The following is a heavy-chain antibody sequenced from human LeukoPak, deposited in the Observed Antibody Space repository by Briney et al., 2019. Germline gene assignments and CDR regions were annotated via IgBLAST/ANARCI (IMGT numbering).Heavy chain of an antibody. D-gene: IGHD2-15*01. CDR3: ARDWGGYCSGGSCYSGPYDY. CDR1: GFTFSSYA. J-gene: IGHJ4*02. Sequence: PGRSLRLSCAASGFTFSSYAMHWVRQAPGKGLEWVAVISYDGSNKYYADSVKGRFTISRDNSKNTLYLQMNSLRAEDTAVYYCARDWGGYCSGGSCYSGPYDYWGQGTLVTVSS. V-gene: IGHV3-30*04. CDR2: ISYDGSNK.